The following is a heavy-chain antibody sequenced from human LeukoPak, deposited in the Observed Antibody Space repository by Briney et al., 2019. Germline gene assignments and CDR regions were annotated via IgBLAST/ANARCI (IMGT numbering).Heavy chain of an antibody. CDR2: ISSSSNVI. CDR1: GFTFSSHS. V-gene: IGHV3-48*01. D-gene: IGHD3-9*01. J-gene: IGHJ4*02. CDR3: ARHFTTGSIDH. Sequence: GGSLRLSCAASGFTFSSHSMNWVRQAPGKGLEWVSYISSSSNVIYYADSVKGRFTISRDNSHNTLYLQMNSLRAEDTAVYYCARHFTTGSIDHWGQGNLVTVSS.